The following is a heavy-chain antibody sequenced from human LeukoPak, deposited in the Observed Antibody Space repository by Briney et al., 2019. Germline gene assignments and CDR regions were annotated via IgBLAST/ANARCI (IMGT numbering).Heavy chain of an antibody. J-gene: IGHJ4*02. CDR3: ARVSAAAGTH. Sequence: PGGSLRLSCAASGFTFSSYGMHWVRQAPGKGLEWVAFIRYDGSNKHYADSVKGRFTISRDNSKNTLYLKMNSLRAEDTAVYYCARVSAAAGTHWGQGTLVTVSS. CDR2: IRYDGSNK. CDR1: GFTFSSYG. D-gene: IGHD6-13*01. V-gene: IGHV3-30*02.